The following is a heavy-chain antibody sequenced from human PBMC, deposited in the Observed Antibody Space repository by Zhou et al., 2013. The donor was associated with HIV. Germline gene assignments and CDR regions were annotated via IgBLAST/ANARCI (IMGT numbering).Heavy chain of an antibody. CDR1: GGSIRSYY. CDR3: ARAERLDHQMDV. V-gene: IGHV4-4*07. Sequence: QVQLQESGPGLVKPSETLSLTYTVSGGSIRSYYWTWIRQPAGKGLEWIGRIYTSGGTNYNPSLKSRVTMSVDTSKNQFSLKLTSVTAADTAVYYCARAERLDHQMDVWGKGTTVTVSS. J-gene: IGHJ6*04. CDR2: IYTSGGT.